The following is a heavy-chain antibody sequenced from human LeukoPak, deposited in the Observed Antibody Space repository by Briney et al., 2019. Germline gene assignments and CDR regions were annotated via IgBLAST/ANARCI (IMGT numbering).Heavy chain of an antibody. D-gene: IGHD4-23*01. Sequence: GGTLRLSCAASGFTFSSYGMSWVRQAPGKGLEWVSLIYSGGTTYYADSVKGRFTISRDNSKNTLYLQMNSLRAEDTAVYYCARRAGGYSHPYDYWGQGILVTVSS. J-gene: IGHJ4*02. CDR1: GFTFSSYG. CDR3: ARRAGGYSHPYDY. CDR2: IYSGGTT. V-gene: IGHV3-53*01.